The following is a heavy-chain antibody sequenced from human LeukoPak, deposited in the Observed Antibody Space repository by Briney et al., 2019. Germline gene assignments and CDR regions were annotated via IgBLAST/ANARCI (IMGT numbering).Heavy chain of an antibody. V-gene: IGHV4-59*01. J-gene: IGHJ4*02. D-gene: IGHD6-13*01. Sequence: PSETLSLTCTVSGGSISSDYWSWIRQPPGKGLEWIGYIFYNGSTNYNPSLMSRVTISVDTSKKQFSLKLSSVTAADTAVYYCARRYSTSWYYDSWGQGTLVTVSS. CDR2: IFYNGST. CDR1: GGSISSDY. CDR3: ARRYSTSWYYDS.